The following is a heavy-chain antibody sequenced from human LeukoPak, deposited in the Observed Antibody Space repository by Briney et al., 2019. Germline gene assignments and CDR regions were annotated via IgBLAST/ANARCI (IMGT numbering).Heavy chain of an antibody. J-gene: IGHJ4*02. D-gene: IGHD3-22*01. CDR3: ARDSIYDSSGHYFDY. CDR1: GFTFSSYE. V-gene: IGHV3-48*03. CDR2: ISSSGSTI. Sequence: GGSLRLSCAASGFTFSSYEMNWVRQAPGKGLEWVSYISSSGSTIYYADSVKGRFTISRDNSKNTLYLQMNSLRAEDTAVYYCARDSIYDSSGHYFDYWGQGTLVTVSS.